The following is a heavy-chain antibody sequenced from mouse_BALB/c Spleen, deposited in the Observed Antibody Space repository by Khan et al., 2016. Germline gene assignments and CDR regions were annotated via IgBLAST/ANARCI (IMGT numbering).Heavy chain of an antibody. J-gene: IGHJ2*01. Sequence: QIQLVQSGPELKKPGETVKISCKASGYTFTNYGMNWVKQAPGQGLQWMGWITTYTGEPTYTDDFKGRFAFSLETSARTAYLQINNLKNEDRSTYVCARFRYANYWGQGTTLTVSS. CDR1: GYTFTNYG. D-gene: IGHD1-1*01. CDR2: ITTYTGEP. CDR3: ARFRYANY. V-gene: IGHV9-1*02.